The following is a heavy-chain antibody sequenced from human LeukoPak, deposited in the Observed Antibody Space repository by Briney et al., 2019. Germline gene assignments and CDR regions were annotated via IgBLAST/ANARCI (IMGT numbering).Heavy chain of an antibody. V-gene: IGHV3-15*01. J-gene: IGHJ4*02. Sequence: GGSLRLSCAASGFTFSNAWMSWVRQAPGKGLEWVGRIKSKTDGGTTDYAAPVKGRFTISRDDSKNTLYLQMNSLRAEDTAVYYCAHGSMYQLDYWGQGTLVTVSS. CDR3: AHGSMYQLDY. CDR1: GFTFSNAW. D-gene: IGHD2-2*01. CDR2: IKSKTDGGTT.